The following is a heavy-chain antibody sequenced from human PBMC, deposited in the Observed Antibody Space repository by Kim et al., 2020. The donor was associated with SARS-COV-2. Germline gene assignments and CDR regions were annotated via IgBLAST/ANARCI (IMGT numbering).Heavy chain of an antibody. D-gene: IGHD4-4*01. V-gene: IGHV3-64D*06. CDR3: VNLYSTNDY. Sequence: GSTYYADSVKGRFTISRDNSKNTLYLQMSSLRAEDTAVYYCVNLYSTNDYWGQGTLVTVSS. CDR2: GST. J-gene: IGHJ4*02.